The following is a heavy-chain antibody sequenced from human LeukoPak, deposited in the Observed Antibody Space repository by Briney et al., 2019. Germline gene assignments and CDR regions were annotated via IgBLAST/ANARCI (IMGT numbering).Heavy chain of an antibody. D-gene: IGHD3-10*01. CDR3: AKGPYYYGSGTIGAFDI. J-gene: IGHJ3*02. V-gene: IGHV3-9*01. CDR2: ISWNSGSI. Sequence: TGGSLRLSCAASGFTFDDYAMHWVRQAPGKGLEGVSGISWNSGSIGYADSVKGRFTISRDNAKNSLYLQMNSLRAEDTALYYCAKGPYYYGSGTIGAFDIWGQGTMVTVSS. CDR1: GFTFDDYA.